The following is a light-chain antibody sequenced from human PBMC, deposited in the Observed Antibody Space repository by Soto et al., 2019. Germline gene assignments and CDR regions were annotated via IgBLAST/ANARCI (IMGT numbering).Light chain of an antibody. Sequence: SVLTRPTSVDGAPGLSNTISYTGITRYVGSYNLVSWYQQHPGKAPKLMIYEGSKRPSGVSNRFSGSKSGNTASLTISGLQAEDEADYYCCSYAGSSTSFYVFGTGTQLTVL. CDR3: CSYAGSSTSFYV. J-gene: IGLJ1*01. CDR2: EGS. CDR1: TRYVGSYNL. V-gene: IGLV2-23*01.